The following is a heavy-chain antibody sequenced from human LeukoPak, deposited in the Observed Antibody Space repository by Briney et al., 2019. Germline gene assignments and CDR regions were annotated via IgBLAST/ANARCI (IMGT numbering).Heavy chain of an antibody. CDR1: GFTVSSNY. CDR2: TDRGGTT. V-gene: IGHV3-53*01. D-gene: IGHD3-16*02. Sequence: GRSLRLSCAASGFTVSSNYMSWVRQAPGKGLEWVSVTDRGGTTYYADPVKGRFTVSRDNSENTLYLQMNSLRAEDTAVYYCGTTTLSATWNYWGQGTLVTVSS. CDR3: GTTTLSATWNY. J-gene: IGHJ4*02.